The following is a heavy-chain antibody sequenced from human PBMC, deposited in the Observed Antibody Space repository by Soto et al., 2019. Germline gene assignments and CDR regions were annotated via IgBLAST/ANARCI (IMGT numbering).Heavy chain of an antibody. CDR1: GGSISSSSYY. V-gene: IGHV4-39*01. D-gene: IGHD6-6*01. J-gene: IGHJ4*02. Sequence: SETLSLTCTVSGGSISSSSYYWGWIRQPPGKGLEWIGSIYYSGSTYYNPSLKSRVTIPVDTSKNQFSLKLSSVTAADTAVYYCARAEQLVGYWEYFYYWAQGTLVTVSS. CDR3: ARAEQLVGYWEYFYY. CDR2: IYYSGST.